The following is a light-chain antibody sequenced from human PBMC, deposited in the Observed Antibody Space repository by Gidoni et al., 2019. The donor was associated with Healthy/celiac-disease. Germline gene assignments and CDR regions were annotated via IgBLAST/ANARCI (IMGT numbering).Light chain of an antibody. CDR2: GNS. Sequence: SVLTQPPSVSGAPGQRVTISCTGSSSNIGAGYDVHWYQQLPGTAPKLLIYGNSNRPSGVPDRFSGSKSGTSASLAITGLQAEDEADYYCQSYDSSLSGYVVFGGGTKLXV. J-gene: IGLJ2*01. CDR1: SSNIGAGYD. CDR3: QSYDSSLSGYVV. V-gene: IGLV1-40*01.